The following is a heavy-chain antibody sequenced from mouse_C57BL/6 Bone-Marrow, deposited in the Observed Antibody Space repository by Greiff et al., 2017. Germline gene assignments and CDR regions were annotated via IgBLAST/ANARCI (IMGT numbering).Heavy chain of an antibody. D-gene: IGHD4-1*01. CDR3: ARTRWGDY. Sequence: VQLQQSVAELAKPGASVKLSCKASGYTFTSSWMHWVKQRPGQGLEWIGYINPSSGYTKYNQKFKDKATLTADKSSSTAYMQLSSLTYEASAVYYCARTRWGDYWGQGTSLTVSS. J-gene: IGHJ2*02. CDR1: GYTFTSSW. V-gene: IGHV1-7*01. CDR2: INPSSGYT.